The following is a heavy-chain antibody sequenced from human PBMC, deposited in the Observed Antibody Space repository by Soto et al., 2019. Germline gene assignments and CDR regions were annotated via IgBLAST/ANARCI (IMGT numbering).Heavy chain of an antibody. V-gene: IGHV4-31*03. CDR2: IYYSGST. D-gene: IGHD3-22*01. CDR3: ARGGGGCYDSSGHTTLGAVDM. CDR1: GGSISSGGYY. Sequence: SETLSLTCTVSGGSISSGGYYWSWIRQHPGKGLEWIGYIYYSGSTYYNPSLKSRVTISVATAKNQFSLKLSSVTAADTVVYAGARGGGGCYDSSGHTTLGAVDMGGQGTMVTVS. J-gene: IGHJ3*02.